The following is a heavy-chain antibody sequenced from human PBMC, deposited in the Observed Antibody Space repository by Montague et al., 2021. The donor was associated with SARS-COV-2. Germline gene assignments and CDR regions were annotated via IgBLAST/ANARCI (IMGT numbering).Heavy chain of an antibody. CDR3: ARIGYVSVCYYYIYPA. Sequence: SETLSLTCTVSGASIRSGNSYWNWIRQPPGKGLEWIGYISYSGSTNYSPSLKSRVTISVDTSKNQLSLKVISATAADTAVYYCARIGYVSVCYYYIYPAWGQGTLVTVSS. CDR1: GASIRSGNSY. V-gene: IGHV4-61*01. D-gene: IGHD3-22*01. J-gene: IGHJ5*02. CDR2: ISYSGST.